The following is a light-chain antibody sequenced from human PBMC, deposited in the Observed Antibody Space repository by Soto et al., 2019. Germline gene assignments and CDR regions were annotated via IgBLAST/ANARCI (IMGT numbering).Light chain of an antibody. CDR3: ISYTSSSTLA. CDR1: SSDVGGYNY. Sequence: QSALTQPASVSGSPGQSITISCTGTSSDVGGYNYVSWYQQHPGKAPKVMISEVNNRPSGVSSRFSGSKSGNTASLTISGLQAEDEADYYCISYTSSSTLAFGGGTKLT. CDR2: EVN. V-gene: IGLV2-14*01. J-gene: IGLJ2*01.